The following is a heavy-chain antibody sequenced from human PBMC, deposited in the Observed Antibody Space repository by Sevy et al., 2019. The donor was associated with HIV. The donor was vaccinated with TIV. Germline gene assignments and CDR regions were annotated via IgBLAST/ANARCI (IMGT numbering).Heavy chain of an antibody. Sequence: GGSLRLSCAASGFTFRTYAMTWVRQAPGKGLEWVSVMSGSGGDTYYAYSVKGRFTISRDNSNNTLYLQMHSLRAEDTAVYYCAKDRVSGTYYTGDFDYWGQGTLVTVSS. D-gene: IGHD3-10*01. CDR2: MSGSGGDT. V-gene: IGHV3-23*01. CDR3: AKDRVSGTYYTGDFDY. CDR1: GFTFRTYA. J-gene: IGHJ4*02.